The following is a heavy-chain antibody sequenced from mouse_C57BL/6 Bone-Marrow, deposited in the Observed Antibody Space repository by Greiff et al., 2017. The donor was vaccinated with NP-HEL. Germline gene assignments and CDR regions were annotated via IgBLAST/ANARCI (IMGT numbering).Heavy chain of an antibody. CDR3: ARVILRSFFDY. J-gene: IGHJ2*01. CDR2: IYPRSGNT. CDR1: GYTFTSYG. V-gene: IGHV1-81*01. D-gene: IGHD1-1*01. Sequence: VKLVESGAELARPGASVKLSCKASGYTFTSYGISWVKQRTGQGLEWIGEIYPRSGNTYYNEKFKGKATLTADKSSSTAYMELRSLTSEDSAVYFCARVILRSFFDYWGQGTTLTVPS.